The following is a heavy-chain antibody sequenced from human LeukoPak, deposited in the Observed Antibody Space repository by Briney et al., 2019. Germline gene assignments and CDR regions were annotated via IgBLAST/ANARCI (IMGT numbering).Heavy chain of an antibody. CDR2: MNPNSGNT. CDR1: GYTFTSYD. D-gene: IGHD3-3*01. J-gene: IGHJ5*02. CDR3: ARGLFLEWFHTSEGWFDP. Sequence: ASVKVSCKASGYTFTSYDINWVRQATGQGLEWMGWMNPNSGNTGYAQKFQGRVTITRNTSISTAYMELSSLRSEDTAVYYCARGLFLEWFHTSEGWFDPWGQGTLVTVST. V-gene: IGHV1-8*03.